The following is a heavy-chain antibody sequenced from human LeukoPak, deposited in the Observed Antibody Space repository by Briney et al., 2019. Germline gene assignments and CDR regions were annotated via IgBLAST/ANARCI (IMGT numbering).Heavy chain of an antibody. CDR2: MNPNSGNT. CDR1: GYTFTSYD. Sequence: ASVKVSCKASGYTFTSYDINWVRQATGQGLEWVGWMNPNSGNTGYAQKFQGRVTMTSNTSISTAYMELSSLRSEDTAVYYCARGLPPGSYYYYGMDVWGQGTTVTVSS. V-gene: IGHV1-8*01. J-gene: IGHJ6*02. D-gene: IGHD2-2*01. CDR3: ARGLPPGSYYYYGMDV.